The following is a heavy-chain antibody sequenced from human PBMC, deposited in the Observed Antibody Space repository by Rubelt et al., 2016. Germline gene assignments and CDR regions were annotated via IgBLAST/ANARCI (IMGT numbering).Heavy chain of an antibody. CDR1: GYSLSTSGVG. J-gene: IGHJ4*02. Sequence: QITLKESSPTLVKPTQTLTLTCTFSGYSLSTSGVGVGWIRQPPGKALEWLALIYWDDDKRYRPSLKSRHTITKSTSKNQGVLTMTNMDPVDTATYYCAHNVDTAMADYWGQGTLVTVSS. V-gene: IGHV2-5*02. CDR3: AHNVDTAMADY. CDR2: IYWDDDK. D-gene: IGHD5-18*01.